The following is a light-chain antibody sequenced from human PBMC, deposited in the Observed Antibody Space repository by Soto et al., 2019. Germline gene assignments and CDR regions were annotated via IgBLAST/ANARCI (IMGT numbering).Light chain of an antibody. CDR2: DVS. CDR1: SSDVGGYNY. CDR3: SSYTSGSTRVV. Sequence: QSALTQPASVSGSPGKSITISCTGTSSDVGGYNYVSWYQQHPGKAPKVMIYDVSKRPSGISNRFSGSKSGNTASLTISGLQVEDEGDYYCSSYTSGSTRVVFGGGTKLTVL. J-gene: IGLJ2*01. V-gene: IGLV2-14*03.